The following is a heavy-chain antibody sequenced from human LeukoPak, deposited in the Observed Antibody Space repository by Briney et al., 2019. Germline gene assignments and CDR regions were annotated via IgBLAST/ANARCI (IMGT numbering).Heavy chain of an antibody. D-gene: IGHD2-2*01. V-gene: IGHV3-7*01. CDR3: ASFSTDY. CDR2: IKQVGSVK. Sequence: GGSLRLSCAASGFTFSSYWMSWVRPAPGKGLEWVANIKQVGSVKSHVDSVKGRFTISRDNAKNSLYLQMNSLRAEDTAVYYCASFSTDYWGQGTLVTVSS. CDR1: GFTFSSYW. J-gene: IGHJ4*02.